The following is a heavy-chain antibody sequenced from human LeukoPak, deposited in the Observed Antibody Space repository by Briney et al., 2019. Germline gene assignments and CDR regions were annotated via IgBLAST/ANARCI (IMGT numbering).Heavy chain of an antibody. CDR3: ARALSAAGNY. V-gene: IGHV3-7*01. D-gene: IGHD6-13*01. CDR1: GFPFSSSW. CDR2: IKQDGSDK. Sequence: GGSLRLSCAASGFPFSSSWMNWVSQAPGKGREWVANIKQDGSDKYYVDSVKGRFTISRDNAKNSLYLQMNSLTAEDTAVYYCARALSAAGNYWGQGTLVTVSS. J-gene: IGHJ4*02.